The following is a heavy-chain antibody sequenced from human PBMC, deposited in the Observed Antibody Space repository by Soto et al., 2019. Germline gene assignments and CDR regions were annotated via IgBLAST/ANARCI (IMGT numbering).Heavy chain of an antibody. CDR3: ARGHNTKMRFHNWFDP. Sequence: ASVKVPCKASGYTFTSYDINWVRQSTGQGLEWMGWMNPNSGNTGYAQKFQGRVTMTRNTSLNTAYMELTSLRSEDTAVYYCARGHNTKMRFHNWFDPWGQGTLVTVSS. CDR2: MNPNSGNT. V-gene: IGHV1-8*01. CDR1: GYTFTSYD. D-gene: IGHD3-3*01. J-gene: IGHJ5*02.